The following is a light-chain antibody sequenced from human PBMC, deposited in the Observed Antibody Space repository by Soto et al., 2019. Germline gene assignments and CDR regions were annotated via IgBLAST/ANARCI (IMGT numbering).Light chain of an antibody. CDR1: QIVTTY. CDR2: DAS. V-gene: IGKV3-11*01. Sequence: IVLTQSPATLSFSPGDIATLSCSSSQIVTTYLSWYQQKPGQAPRLLIYDASNRATGIPARFSGSGSGTDFTLTISSLEPEDFAVYYCQQRSNWPPLISFGQGTRLEIK. J-gene: IGKJ5*01. CDR3: QQRSNWPPLIS.